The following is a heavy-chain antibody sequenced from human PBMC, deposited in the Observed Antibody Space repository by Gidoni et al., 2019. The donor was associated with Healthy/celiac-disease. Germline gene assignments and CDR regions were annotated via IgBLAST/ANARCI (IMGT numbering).Heavy chain of an antibody. Sequence: QVQLQESGPGLVKPSDTLSLTCPVSGGSISSYYWSWIRQPPGKGLEWIGYIYYSGSTNYNPSLKSRVTISVDTYKNQFSLKLSSVTAADTAVYYCARGIMAGTDYWGQGTLVTVSS. CDR1: GGSISSYY. V-gene: IGHV4-59*01. D-gene: IGHD6-19*01. J-gene: IGHJ4*02. CDR2: IYYSGST. CDR3: ARGIMAGTDY.